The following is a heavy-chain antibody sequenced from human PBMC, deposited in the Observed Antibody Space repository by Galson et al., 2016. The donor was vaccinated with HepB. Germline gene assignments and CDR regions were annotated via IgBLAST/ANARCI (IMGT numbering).Heavy chain of an antibody. V-gene: IGHV1-24*01. CDR1: GGALTEFS. D-gene: IGHD2-21*01. CDR2: FDPEKAET. J-gene: IGHJ4*02. Sequence: SVKVSCKVSGGALTEFSIHWVRQAPGKGLEWMGGFDPEKAETVYAQDLQGRLTLTDDTSTDTAYLELWSLRPEDTAIYFCANAGGDYWSGFDSWGQGTPVSVSP. CDR3: ANAGGDYWSGFDS.